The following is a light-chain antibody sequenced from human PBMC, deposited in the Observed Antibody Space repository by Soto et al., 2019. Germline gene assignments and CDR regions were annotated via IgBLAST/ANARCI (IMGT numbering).Light chain of an antibody. CDR3: CSYVGSYSYV. CDR1: SSDVGAYNS. Sequence: QSALTQPRSVSGSPGQSVTVSCIGTSSDVGAYNSVSWYQQHPGKAPKLMIYDVSKRPSGVPDRFSGSKSGNTASLTISGLQAEDEADYYCCSYVGSYSYVFGIGTKLTVL. CDR2: DVS. J-gene: IGLJ1*01. V-gene: IGLV2-11*01.